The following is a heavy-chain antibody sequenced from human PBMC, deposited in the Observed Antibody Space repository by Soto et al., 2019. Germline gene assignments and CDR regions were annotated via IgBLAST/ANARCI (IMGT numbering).Heavy chain of an antibody. J-gene: IGHJ4*02. CDR3: ASTVRGYCSSTSCSYFDY. CDR1: GGSFSGYY. CDR2: INHSGST. Sequence: QVQLQQWGAGLLKPSETLSLTCAVYGGSFSGYYWSWIRQPAGKGLEWIGEINHSGSTNYNPSLKCRVTISVDTSKIQFSLKLSSVTAADTAVYYCASTVRGYCSSTSCSYFDYWGQGTLVTVSS. D-gene: IGHD2-2*03. V-gene: IGHV4-34*01.